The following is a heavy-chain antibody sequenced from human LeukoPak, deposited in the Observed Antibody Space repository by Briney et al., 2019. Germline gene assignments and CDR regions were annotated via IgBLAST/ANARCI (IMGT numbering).Heavy chain of an antibody. CDR1: GFTFSSYA. CDR3: ANPARSLSSGYSYPFDY. D-gene: IGHD3-22*01. J-gene: IGHJ4*02. V-gene: IGHV3-23*01. CDR2: ISGSGGST. Sequence: GGSLRLSCVATGFTFSSYAMSWVRQAPGKGLEWVSAISGSGGSTYYADSVKGRFTISRDNSKNTLYLQMNSLRAEDTAVYYCANPARSLSSGYSYPFDYWGQGTLVTVSS.